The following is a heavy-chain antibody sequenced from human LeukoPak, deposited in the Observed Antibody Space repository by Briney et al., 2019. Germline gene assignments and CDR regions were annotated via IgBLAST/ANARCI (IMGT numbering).Heavy chain of an antibody. V-gene: IGHV3-74*01. J-gene: IGHJ3*02. CDR3: ARGPGSLDAFDI. CDR2: INSDGSST. CDR1: GFTFSSYW. Sequence: PGGSLRLSCAASGFTFSSYWMHWVRQAPGKGLVWVSRINSDGSSTSYADSVKGRFTISRDNAKNTLYLQMNSLRAEDTAVYYCARGPGSLDAFDIWGQGTMVTVSS.